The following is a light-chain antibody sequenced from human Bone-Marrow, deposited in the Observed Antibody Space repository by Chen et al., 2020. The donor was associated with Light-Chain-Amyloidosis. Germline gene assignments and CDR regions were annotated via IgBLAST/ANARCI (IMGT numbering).Light chain of an antibody. J-gene: IGLJ2*01. V-gene: IGLV3-25*03. CDR3: QSADSSCTYEVI. CDR1: DLTTKY. CDR2: RDT. Sequence: SYQLPQPPSVSVSPGQTPRITCPGVDLTTKYAYWYQQKPGQAPVLVIHRDTERPSGISERFSGSSSGTTATLTISGVQAEDEADYHCQSADSSCTYEVIFGGGTKLTVL.